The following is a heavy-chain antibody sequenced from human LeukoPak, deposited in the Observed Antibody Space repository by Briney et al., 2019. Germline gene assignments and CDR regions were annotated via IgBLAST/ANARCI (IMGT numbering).Heavy chain of an antibody. CDR2: IYDGGSS. J-gene: IGHJ3*02. Sequence: GGSLRLSCAASGFTVNSNYMSWVRQAPGKGLEWVSVIYDGGSSYYADSVKGRFTISRDNSKNTLFLQMNSLRAEDTAVYYCARGTYYYDSSGYLGDAFDIWGQGTMVTVSS. V-gene: IGHV3-53*01. D-gene: IGHD3-22*01. CDR1: GFTVNSNY. CDR3: ARGTYYYDSSGYLGDAFDI.